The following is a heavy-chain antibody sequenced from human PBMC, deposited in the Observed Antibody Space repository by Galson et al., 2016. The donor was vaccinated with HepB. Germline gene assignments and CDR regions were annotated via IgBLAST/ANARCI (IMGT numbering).Heavy chain of an antibody. J-gene: IGHJ4*02. CDR2: ITSSGGLS. CDR1: GFTFSETY. V-gene: IGHV3-11*01. Sequence: SLRLSCAASGFTFSETYMTWIRQAPGKGLEWISYITSSGGLSYYADSMEGRFTISRDNAKNSMYLQINSLRAEDTAVYYCASRGFYGSLDNWGQGTLVTVSS. CDR3: ASRGFYGSLDN. D-gene: IGHD6-25*01.